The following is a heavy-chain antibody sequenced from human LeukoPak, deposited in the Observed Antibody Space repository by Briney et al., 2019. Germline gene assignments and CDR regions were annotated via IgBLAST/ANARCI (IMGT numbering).Heavy chain of an antibody. V-gene: IGHV3-21*01. CDR1: GFTFSSYA. D-gene: IGHD2-15*01. CDR2: ISGSGGST. Sequence: GRSLRLSCAASGFTFSSYAMHWVRQAPGKGLEWVSAISGSGGSTYYADSVKGRFTISRDNAKNSLYLQMNSLRAEDTAVYYCASDIVVVVAAAVSDYWGQGTLVTVSS. CDR3: ASDIVVVVAAAVSDY. J-gene: IGHJ4*02.